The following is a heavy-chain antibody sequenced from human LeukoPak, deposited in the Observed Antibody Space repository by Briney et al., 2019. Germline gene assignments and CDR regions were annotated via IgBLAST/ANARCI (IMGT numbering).Heavy chain of an antibody. CDR2: IYSGGST. Sequence: PGGSLRLSCAASEFSVGSNYMTWVRQAPGKGLEWVSLIYSGGSTYYADSVKGRFTISRDNSKNTLYLQMNSLRAEDTAVYYCAKGGDYEPYYYYYYMDVWGKGTTVTVSS. D-gene: IGHD4-17*01. CDR1: EFSVGSNY. V-gene: IGHV3-53*01. J-gene: IGHJ6*03. CDR3: AKGGDYEPYYYYYYMDV.